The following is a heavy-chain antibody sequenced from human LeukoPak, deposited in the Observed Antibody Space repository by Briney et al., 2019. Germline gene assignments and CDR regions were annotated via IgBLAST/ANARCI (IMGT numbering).Heavy chain of an antibody. Sequence: GGSLRLSCAASGFTFSSQDMHWVRHATGRGMEWVSAIDTSGGTYYPDSVKGRFTISRENGKNSLFLEMNSLRAGDTAVYYCAREVYGESAYLGLDVWGQGTTVTVSS. CDR3: AREVYGESAYLGLDV. J-gene: IGHJ6*02. CDR1: GFTFSSQD. V-gene: IGHV3-13*04. D-gene: IGHD4-17*01. CDR2: IDTSGGT.